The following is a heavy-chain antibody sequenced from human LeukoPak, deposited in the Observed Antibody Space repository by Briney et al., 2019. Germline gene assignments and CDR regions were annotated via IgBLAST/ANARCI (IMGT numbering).Heavy chain of an antibody. Sequence: GGSLRLSCAASGFTFSSKWMTWVRQAPGKGLEWVANIKEDGSEKYYVDSVKGRFTISRDNAKNSVYLQMNSLRAEDTAVYYCAGNGATAFFDYWGQGTLVTVSS. CDR1: GFTFSSKW. D-gene: IGHD5-18*01. V-gene: IGHV3-7*01. CDR2: IKEDGSEK. CDR3: AGNGATAFFDY. J-gene: IGHJ4*01.